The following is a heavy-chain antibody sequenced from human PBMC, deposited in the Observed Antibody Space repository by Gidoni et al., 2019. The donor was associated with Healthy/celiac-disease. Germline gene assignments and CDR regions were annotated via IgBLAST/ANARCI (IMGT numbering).Heavy chain of an antibody. Sequence: QVQLVQSGAEVKTPGASAKVSGTAPGCTFTSYGISWVRQAPGQGLEWMGWISAYNGNTNYAQKLQGRVTMTTDTSTSTAYMELRSLRSDDAAVYYCARWDVAADFYGMDVCGQGTTVTVSS. CDR3: ARWDVAADFYGMDV. V-gene: IGHV1-18*04. D-gene: IGHD2-15*01. CDR1: GCTFTSYG. J-gene: IGHJ6*02. CDR2: ISAYNGNT.